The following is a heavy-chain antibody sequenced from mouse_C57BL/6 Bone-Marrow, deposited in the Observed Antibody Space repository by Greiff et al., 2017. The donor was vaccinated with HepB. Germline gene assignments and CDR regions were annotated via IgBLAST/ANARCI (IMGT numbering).Heavy chain of an antibody. J-gene: IGHJ2*01. CDR1: GYTFTSYT. D-gene: IGHD2-1*01. CDR2: INPSSGYT. CDR3: ARPLYYGNSYFDY. Sequence: VQLKESGAELARPGASVKMSCKASGYTFTSYTMHWVKQRPGQGLEWIGYINPSSGYTKYNQKFKDKATLTADKSSSTAYMQLSSLTSEDSAVYYCARPLYYGNSYFDYWGQGTTLTVSS. V-gene: IGHV1-4*01.